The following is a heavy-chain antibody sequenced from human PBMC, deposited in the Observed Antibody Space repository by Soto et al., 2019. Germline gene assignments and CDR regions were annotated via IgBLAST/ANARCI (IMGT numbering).Heavy chain of an antibody. J-gene: IGHJ3*01. V-gene: IGHV3-33*01. CDR2: IWSDEDNK. Sequence: QVQLVESGGGVVQPGRSLRLSCAASGLTFSNYVMHGVRQAPGKGLEWVAVIWSDEDNKYYADSVKGRFTISRDNSKNTLCLQMNRLRAEDMAVYLCARDASGDKSGCDVWGHGTMVIVSS. CDR1: GLTFSNYV. D-gene: IGHD3-10*01. CDR3: ARDASGDKSGCDV.